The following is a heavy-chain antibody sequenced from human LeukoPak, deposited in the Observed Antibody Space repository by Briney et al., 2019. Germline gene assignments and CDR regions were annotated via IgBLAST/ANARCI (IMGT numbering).Heavy chain of an antibody. CDR2: ISSSSSTI. D-gene: IGHD2-15*01. V-gene: IGHV3-48*01. CDR3: ARDGGYCSGGSCYAGYYYYGMDV. Sequence: GGSLRLSCAASGFTFTNAWMNWVRQAPGKGLEWVSYISSSSSTIYYADSVKGRFTISRDNAKNSLYLQMNSLRAEDTAVYYCARDGGYCSGGSCYAGYYYYGMDVWGQGTTVTVSS. CDR1: GFTFTNAW. J-gene: IGHJ6*02.